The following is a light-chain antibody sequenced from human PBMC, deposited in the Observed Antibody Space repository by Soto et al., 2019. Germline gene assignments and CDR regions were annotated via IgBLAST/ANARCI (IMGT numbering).Light chain of an antibody. CDR3: QHYYGFSRT. CDR1: QSVSSN. CDR2: DAS. J-gene: IGKJ1*01. Sequence: ETVLTQSPCTLSLSPGERATLSCRASQSVSSNLAWYQQKPGQAPRLLIYDASNRATGIPARFSGSGSGTEFTLTISSLQPDDFATYYCQHYYGFSRTFGQGTKVDIK. V-gene: IGKV3D-15*01.